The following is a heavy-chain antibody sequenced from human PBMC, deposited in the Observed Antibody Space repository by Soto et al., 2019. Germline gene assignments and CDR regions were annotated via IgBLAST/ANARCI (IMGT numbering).Heavy chain of an antibody. CDR3: TRGNWWGTTRGFDY. V-gene: IGHV3-74*01. CDR1: GFTVSSYW. CDR2: VNRDGSST. J-gene: IGHJ4*02. Sequence: GGSLRLSCAASGFTVSSYWMYWVRQAPGKGLVWVSRVNRDGSSTTYADSVKGRFTSSRDNARATLYLQMNSLRAEDTAVYYCTRGNWWGTTRGFDYWGQGALVTVSS. D-gene: IGHD1-1*01.